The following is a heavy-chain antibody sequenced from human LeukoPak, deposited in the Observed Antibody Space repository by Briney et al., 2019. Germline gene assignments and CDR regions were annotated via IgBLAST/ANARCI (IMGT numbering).Heavy chain of an antibody. CDR2: INSGGTVT. V-gene: IGHV3-74*01. CDR3: ARVGSIAAAGTPDY. J-gene: IGHJ4*02. D-gene: IGHD6-13*01. Sequence: PGGSLRLSCAASGFTFSDFWMHWVRQAPGKGLVWVSRINSGGTVTNYADSVKGRLTISRDNAKNTLYLQMNSLRAEGTAVYYCARVGSIAAAGTPDYWGQGTLVTVSS. CDR1: GFTFSDFW.